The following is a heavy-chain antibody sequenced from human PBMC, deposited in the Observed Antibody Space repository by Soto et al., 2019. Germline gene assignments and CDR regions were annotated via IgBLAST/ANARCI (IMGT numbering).Heavy chain of an antibody. D-gene: IGHD3-16*02. CDR2: ISSSSSYI. J-gene: IGHJ4*02. CDR3: ARDAPPLMITFGGVIVTDYFDY. CDR1: VFTFSSYS. Sequence: LRLSCAASVFTFSSYSMNWVRQAPGKGLEWVSSISSSSSYIYYADSVKGRFTISRDNAKNSLYLQMNSLRAEDTAVYYCARDAPPLMITFGGVIVTDYFDYWGQGTLVTVSS. V-gene: IGHV3-21*01.